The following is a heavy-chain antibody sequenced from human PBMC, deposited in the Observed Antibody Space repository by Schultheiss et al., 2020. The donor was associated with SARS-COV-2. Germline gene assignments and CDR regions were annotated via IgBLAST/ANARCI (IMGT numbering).Heavy chain of an antibody. CDR2: INPNSGGT. J-gene: IGHJ4*02. V-gene: IGHV1-2*04. CDR1: GYTFTGYY. CDR3: ARSLPMGAHTVAGHFDY. D-gene: IGHD6-19*01. Sequence: ASVKVSCKASGYTFTGYYMHWVRQAPGQGLEWMGWINPNSGGTNYAQKFQGWVTMTRDTSISTAYMELSRLRSDDTAVYYCARSLPMGAHTVAGHFDYWGQGTLVTVSS.